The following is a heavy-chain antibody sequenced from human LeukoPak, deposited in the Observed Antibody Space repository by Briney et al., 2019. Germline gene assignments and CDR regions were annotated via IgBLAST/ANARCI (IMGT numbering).Heavy chain of an antibody. CDR3: ARDRANDHFDY. J-gene: IGHJ4*02. CDR1: GLTFSNHG. Sequence: GRSLRLSCAASGLTFSNHGMHWVRQAPGKGLEWVAFIWYDGSNKYYADSVKGRFTISRDNSKNTLYLQMNSLRAEDTAVYYCARDRANDHFDYWGQGTLVTVSS. D-gene: IGHD3-10*01. CDR2: IWYDGSNK. V-gene: IGHV3-33*01.